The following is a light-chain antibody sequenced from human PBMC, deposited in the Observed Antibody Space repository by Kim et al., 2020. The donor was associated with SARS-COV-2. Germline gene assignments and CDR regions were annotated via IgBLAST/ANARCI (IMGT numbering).Light chain of an antibody. V-gene: IGLV2-11*03. CDR3: NSYAGSYTWL. J-gene: IGLJ3*02. CDR2: DVS. Sequence: GQSITISCTGTGSDVCPYNYVSWYQQHPGKGPKVMIYDVSERPSGVPDRFSGSKSGNTASLTISGLQAEDEADYYCNSYAGSYTWLFGGGTQLTVL. CDR1: GSDVCPYNY.